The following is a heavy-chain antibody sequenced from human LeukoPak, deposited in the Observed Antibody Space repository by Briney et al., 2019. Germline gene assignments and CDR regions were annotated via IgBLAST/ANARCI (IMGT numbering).Heavy chain of an antibody. Sequence: GGSLRLSCAASGFTFSSYWMHWVRQAPRKGLVWVSRINSDGSSTSYADSVKGRFTISRDNARNTLYLQMNSLRAEDTAVYYCARVKNYVWGSYRHYYFDYWGQGTLVTVSS. CDR3: ARVKNYVWGSYRHYYFDY. CDR2: INSDGSST. J-gene: IGHJ4*02. V-gene: IGHV3-74*01. CDR1: GFTFSSYW. D-gene: IGHD3-16*02.